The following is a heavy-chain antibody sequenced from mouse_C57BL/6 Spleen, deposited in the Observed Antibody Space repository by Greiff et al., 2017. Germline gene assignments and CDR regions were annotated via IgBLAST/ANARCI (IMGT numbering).Heavy chain of an antibody. V-gene: IGHV1-72*01. Sequence: VQLQQSGAELVKPGASVKLSCKASGYTFTSYWMHWVKQRPGRGLEWIGRLDPNSGGTKYNEKFKSKATLTVDKPTSTAYMQLSSLTSEDSSVDYCAWGRTGNWYFDVWGTGTTVTVSS. J-gene: IGHJ1*03. CDR3: AWGRTGNWYFDV. CDR1: GYTFTSYW. CDR2: LDPNSGGT.